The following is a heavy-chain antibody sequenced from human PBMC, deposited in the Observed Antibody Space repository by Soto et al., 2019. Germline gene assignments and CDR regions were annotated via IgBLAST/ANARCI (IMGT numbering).Heavy chain of an antibody. V-gene: IGHV1-18*01. J-gene: IGHJ3*02. CDR3: ARDLSVGGAFDI. CDR2: ISAYNGNT. D-gene: IGHD1-26*01. CDR1: CYTFTSYG. Sequence: ASVKVSCKSSCYTFTSYGISLFRHAPGQGLEWMGWISAYNGNTNYAQKLQGRVTMTTDTSTSTAYMELRSLRSDDTAVYYCARDLSVGGAFDIWGQGTMVTVSS.